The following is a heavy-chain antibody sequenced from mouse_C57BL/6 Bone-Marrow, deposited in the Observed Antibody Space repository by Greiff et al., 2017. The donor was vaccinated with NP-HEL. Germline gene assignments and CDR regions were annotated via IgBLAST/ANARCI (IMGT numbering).Heavy chain of an antibody. V-gene: IGHV1-72*01. J-gene: IGHJ1*03. CDR1: GYTFTSYW. Sequence: QVQLQQPGAELVKPGASVKLSCKASGYTFTSYWMHWVKQRPGRGLEWIGRIDPTSGGTNYNEKLKGKATLPVDKPSSTAYLQLSSLTSEDSAVYYGARGGYDYDWYFDVWGKGTTVTVSS. CDR3: ARGGYDYDWYFDV. CDR2: IDPTSGGT. D-gene: IGHD2-4*01.